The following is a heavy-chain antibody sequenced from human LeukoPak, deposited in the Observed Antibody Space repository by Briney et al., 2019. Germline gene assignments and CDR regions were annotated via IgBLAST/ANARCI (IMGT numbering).Heavy chain of an antibody. CDR3: ARGTYSSSLNDAFDI. J-gene: IGHJ3*02. Sequence: EGSLRLSCAASGFTFSSYWMSWVRQAPGKGLEWVANIKQDGSEKYYVDSVKGRFTISRDNAKNSLYLQMNSLRAEDTAVYYCARGTYSSSLNDAFDIWGQGTMVTVSS. CDR2: IKQDGSEK. D-gene: IGHD6-13*01. CDR1: GFTFSSYW. V-gene: IGHV3-7*01.